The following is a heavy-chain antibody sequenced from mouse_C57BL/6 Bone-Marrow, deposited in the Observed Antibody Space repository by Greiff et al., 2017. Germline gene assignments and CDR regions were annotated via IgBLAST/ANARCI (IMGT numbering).Heavy chain of an antibody. J-gene: IGHJ3*01. CDR2: ISSGGGYT. V-gene: IGHV5-6*01. CDR1: GFTFSSYG. D-gene: IGHD2-3*01. CDR3: ARLRWLLPFAY. Sequence: EVKLVESGGDLVKPGGSLKLSCAASGFTFSSYGMSWVRQTPDKRLEWVATISSGGGYTYYPDSVKGRFTISRDNAKNTLYLQMSSLKSEDTAMYYCARLRWLLPFAYWGQGTLVTVSA.